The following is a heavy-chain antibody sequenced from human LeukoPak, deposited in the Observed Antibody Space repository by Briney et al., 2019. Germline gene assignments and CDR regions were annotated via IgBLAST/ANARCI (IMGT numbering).Heavy chain of an antibody. CDR1: GVSIRSGSYY. J-gene: IGHJ4*02. V-gene: IGHV4-61*02. D-gene: IGHD3-10*01. CDR3: ARQKPVLLWFGGHPFDY. CDR2: IYTSGTT. Sequence: SETLSLTCTVSGVSIRSGSYYWSWIRQPAGKGLEWIGRIYTSGTTNYNPSLKSRVTISVGTSKSQFSLKLSSVTAADTAVYYCARQKPVLLWFGGHPFDYWGQGTLVTVSS.